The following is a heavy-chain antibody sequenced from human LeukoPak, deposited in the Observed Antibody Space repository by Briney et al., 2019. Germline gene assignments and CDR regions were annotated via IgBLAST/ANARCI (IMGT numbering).Heavy chain of an antibody. CDR3: ARDPYNTILYRLAH. J-gene: IGHJ4*02. Sequence: GGSLSLSCGAPGLSFSNYAMSWVRQAPGKGLEWISGITSGFTTYYADSVKGRFTISRDNSKNTFHLQMSSLRAEDTAIYYCARDPYNTILYRLAHWGQGTLVTVSS. CDR2: ITSGFTT. D-gene: IGHD3-10*01. CDR1: GLSFSNYA. V-gene: IGHV3-23*01.